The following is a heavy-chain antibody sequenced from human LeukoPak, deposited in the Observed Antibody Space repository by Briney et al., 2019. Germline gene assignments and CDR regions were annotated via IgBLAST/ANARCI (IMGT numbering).Heavy chain of an antibody. J-gene: IGHJ4*02. CDR1: GFTFSSYE. Sequence: GGSLRLSCAASGFTFSSYEMNWVRQAPGKGLKWVSYISSSGGTIYYADSVKGRFTISRDNAKNSLYLQMNSLRAEDTAVYYCARDPGSGLLFDYWGQGVLVAVSS. V-gene: IGHV3-48*03. D-gene: IGHD3-10*01. CDR3: ARDPGSGLLFDY. CDR2: ISSSGGTI.